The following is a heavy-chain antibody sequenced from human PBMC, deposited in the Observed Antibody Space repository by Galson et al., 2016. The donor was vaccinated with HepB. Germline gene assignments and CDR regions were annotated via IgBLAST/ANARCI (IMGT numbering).Heavy chain of an antibody. D-gene: IGHD4-17*01. CDR3: ARDRKGTTVYNYGMDV. CDR2: ISSSSSTI. CDR1: GFTFSSYR. J-gene: IGHJ6*02. V-gene: IGHV3-48*02. Sequence: SLRLSCAASGFTFSSYRMNWVRQAPGKGLEWLSYISSSSSTIYYADSVKGRFTISRDNAKSSLYLQMNSLRDEDTAVYYCARDRKGTTVYNYGMDVWGQGTTVTVSS.